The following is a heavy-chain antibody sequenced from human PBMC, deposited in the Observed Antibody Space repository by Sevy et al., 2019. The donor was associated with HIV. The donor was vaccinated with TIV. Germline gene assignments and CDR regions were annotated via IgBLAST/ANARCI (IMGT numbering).Heavy chain of an antibody. CDR2: ISGNGGKK. V-gene: IGHV3-30*01. CDR1: GFTFSSYA. J-gene: IGHJ6*02. Sequence: GGYLRLSCTASGFTFSSYAMHWVRRAPGKGLEWMAVISGNGGKKDYADSVKGRFVISRDNSKKTLYLQMNSLRPDDAAVYYCARVHPEVPRYLERIDYFYHYGMDVWGQGTTVTVSS. CDR3: ARVHPEVPRYLERIDYFYHYGMDV. D-gene: IGHD3-3*01.